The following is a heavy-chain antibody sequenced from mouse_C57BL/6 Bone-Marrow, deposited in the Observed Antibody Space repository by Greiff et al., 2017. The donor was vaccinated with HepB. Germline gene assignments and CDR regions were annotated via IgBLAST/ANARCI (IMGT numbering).Heavy chain of an antibody. Sequence: QPGAELVKPGASVKMSCKASGYTFTSYWITWVKQRPGQGLEWIGDIYPGSGSTNYNEKFKSKATLTVDTSSSTAYMQLSSLTSEDSAVYYCARAGYYGTPYYYAMDYWGQGTSVTVSS. CDR1: GYTFTSYW. CDR3: ARAGYYGTPYYYAMDY. V-gene: IGHV1-55*01. CDR2: IYPGSGST. J-gene: IGHJ4*01. D-gene: IGHD1-1*01.